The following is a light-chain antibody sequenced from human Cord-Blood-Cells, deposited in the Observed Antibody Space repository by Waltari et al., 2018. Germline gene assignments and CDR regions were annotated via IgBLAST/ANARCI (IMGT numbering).Light chain of an antibody. Sequence: DIQMTQSPSSLSASVGDRVNNTCKASQDISNYLNWYQQKAGKAPKLLIYDASNLETGVPSRFSGSGSGTDFTFTISSLQPEDIATYYCQQYDNLPITFGQGTRLEIK. CDR1: QDISNY. J-gene: IGKJ5*01. CDR2: DAS. CDR3: QQYDNLPIT. V-gene: IGKV1-33*01.